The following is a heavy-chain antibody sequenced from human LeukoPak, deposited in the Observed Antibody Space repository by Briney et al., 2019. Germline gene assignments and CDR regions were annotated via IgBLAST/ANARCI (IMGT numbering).Heavy chain of an antibody. J-gene: IGHJ4*02. CDR3: ARDGTWRLDY. CDR2: TYYRSKWYY. CDR1: GDSVSSNSAA. V-gene: IGHV6-1*01. Sequence: SQTLSLTCAISGDSVSSNSAAWNWIRQSPSGGLEWLGRTYYRSKWYYDYALSVKSRSTINPDTSENQFSLQLNSVTPDDTAVYYCARDGTWRLDYWGQGILVTVSA. D-gene: IGHD2-15*01.